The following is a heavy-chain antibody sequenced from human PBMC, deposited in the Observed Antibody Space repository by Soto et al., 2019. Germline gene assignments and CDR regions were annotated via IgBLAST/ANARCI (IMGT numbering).Heavy chain of an antibody. D-gene: IGHD6-6*01. CDR1: GGTFSSYA. V-gene: IGHV1-69*01. CDR3: ARDIYRIAARPYYYYGMDV. Sequence: QVPLVQSGAEVKKPGSSVKVSCKASGGTFSSYAISWVRQAPGQGLEWMGGIIPIFGTANYAQKFQGRATITADESTSTAYMELSSLRSEDTGVYYCARDIYRIAARPYYYYGMDVWGQGTTVTVSS. J-gene: IGHJ6*02. CDR2: IIPIFGTA.